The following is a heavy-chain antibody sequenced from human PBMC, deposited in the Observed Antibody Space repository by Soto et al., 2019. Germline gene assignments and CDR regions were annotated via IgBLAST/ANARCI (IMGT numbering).Heavy chain of an antibody. Sequence: QVQLVESGGGVVQPGRSLRLSCAASGFTFSSYAMHWVRQAPGKGLEWVAVISYDGSNKYYADSEKGRFTISRDNSKNTLYLQMNSLRAEDTAVYYCARPPIAARNHEYYFDYWGQGTLVTVSS. CDR3: ARPPIAARNHEYYFDY. CDR2: ISYDGSNK. V-gene: IGHV3-30-3*01. D-gene: IGHD6-6*01. CDR1: GFTFSSYA. J-gene: IGHJ4*02.